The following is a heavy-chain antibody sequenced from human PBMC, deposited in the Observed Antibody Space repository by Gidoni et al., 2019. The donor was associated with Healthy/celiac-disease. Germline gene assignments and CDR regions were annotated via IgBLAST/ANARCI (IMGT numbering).Heavy chain of an antibody. D-gene: IGHD3-10*01. CDR2: MSYDGRNK. Sequence: QVQLVESGGGVVQPGRSLRLSCEASGFSFSSYDMHWVCQAPGKGLEWVAVMSYDGRNKYSADSVKGRFTISRDNSKNTLFLQLNILRTEDTAVYSCAKGAGYAGSDWYFDLWGRGTLVTVSS. J-gene: IGHJ2*01. CDR1: GFSFSSYD. V-gene: IGHV3-30*18. CDR3: AKGAGYAGSDWYFDL.